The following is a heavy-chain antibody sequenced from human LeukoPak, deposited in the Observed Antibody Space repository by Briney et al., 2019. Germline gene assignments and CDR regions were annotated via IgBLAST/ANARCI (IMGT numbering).Heavy chain of an antibody. V-gene: IGHV1-69*04. CDR2: VIPILGIA. D-gene: IGHD2-2*01. CDR3: ARDPLMIYRSSTRCPPYSPFDY. CDR1: GGTFSSYA. Sequence: SVKVSCKASGGTFSSYAISWVRQAPGQGLEWMGRVIPILGIANYAQKFQGRVTITADKSTSTAYMELSSLRSEDTAVYYCARDPLMIYRSSTRCPPYSPFDYWGQGTLVTVSS. J-gene: IGHJ4*02.